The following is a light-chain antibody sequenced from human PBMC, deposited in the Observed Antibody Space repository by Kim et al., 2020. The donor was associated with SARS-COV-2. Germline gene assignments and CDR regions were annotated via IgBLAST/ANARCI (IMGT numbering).Light chain of an antibody. J-gene: IGKJ2*01. V-gene: IGKV1-16*02. CDR3: QQYNGYPYT. Sequence: DIQMTQSPPSLSASVGDRVTITCRASQGINNYLAWFQQKPGKVPKSLIYGASSLQTGVPSKFSGSRFGTDFNLTISDLQPEDFASYYCQQYNGYPYTFGQGTKLEI. CDR2: GAS. CDR1: QGINNY.